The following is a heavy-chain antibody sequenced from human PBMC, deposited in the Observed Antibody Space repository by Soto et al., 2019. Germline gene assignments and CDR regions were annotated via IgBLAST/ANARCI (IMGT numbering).Heavy chain of an antibody. CDR2: ISAYNSHT. Sequence: QVQLVQSGAEVKKPGASVKVSCKASGYTFISYGISWVRQAPGQGLEWMGWISAYNSHTNDAQKLQGRVTMTTDTSTSTAYMERRSLRSVDTAVYYCARESTVRGLEYWGQGTLVTVSS. V-gene: IGHV1-18*01. J-gene: IGHJ4*02. D-gene: IGHD4-17*01. CDR1: GYTFISYG. CDR3: ARESTVRGLEY.